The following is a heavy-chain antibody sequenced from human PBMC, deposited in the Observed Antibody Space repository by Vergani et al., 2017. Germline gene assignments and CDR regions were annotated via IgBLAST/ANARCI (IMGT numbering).Heavy chain of an antibody. D-gene: IGHD3-10*01. CDR2: INHSGST. J-gene: IGHJ5*02. CDR1: GGSFSGYY. V-gene: IGHV4-34*01. Sequence: QVQLQQWGAGLLKPSETLSLTCAVYGGSFSGYYWSWIRQPPGKGLEWIGQINHSGSTKYNPSLTSRITISVDTSKNQFSLKLSSVTAADTAVYYCARGSITMVRGVSGDNWFDPWSQETLVTVSS. CDR3: ARGSITMVRGVSGDNWFDP.